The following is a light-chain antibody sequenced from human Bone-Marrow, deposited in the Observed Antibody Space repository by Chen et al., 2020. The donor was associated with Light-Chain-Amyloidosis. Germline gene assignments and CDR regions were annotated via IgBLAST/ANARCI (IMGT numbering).Light chain of an antibody. CDR3: ATWDDRLIGYV. Sequence: QSVLTQPPSTSGTPGQTVTITCSGTSSNIGSNIVTWYQHLPGAAPTLLIYNADKRPSGVPDRFSASRSGTSTSLAISGLQSGDEGDYHCATWDDRLIGYVFGSGTEVTVL. CDR1: SSNIGSNI. V-gene: IGLV1-44*01. CDR2: NAD. J-gene: IGLJ1*01.